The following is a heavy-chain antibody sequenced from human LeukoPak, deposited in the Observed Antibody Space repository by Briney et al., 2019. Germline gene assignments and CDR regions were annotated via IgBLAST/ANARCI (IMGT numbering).Heavy chain of an antibody. V-gene: IGHV4-34*01. CDR2: INHSGST. D-gene: IGHD6-6*01. CDR1: GGSFSGYY. J-gene: IGHJ3*02. CDR3: ARRTRRLSIAARPGAFDI. Sequence: SETLSLTCAVYGGSFSGYYWSWIRQPPGKGLEWIGEINHSGSTNYNPSLESRVTISVDTSKNQFSLKLSSVTAADTAVYYCARRTRRLSIAARPGAFDIWGQGTMVTVSS.